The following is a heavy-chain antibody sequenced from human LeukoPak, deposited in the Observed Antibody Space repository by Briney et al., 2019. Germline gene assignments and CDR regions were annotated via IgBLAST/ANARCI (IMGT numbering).Heavy chain of an antibody. Sequence: GASVKVSCKASGYTFTGYYMHWVRQAPGQGLEWMGWINPNSGGTNYAQKFQSRVTMTRDTSISTAYMELSRLRSDDTAVYYCAREIAVADGFDYWGQGTLVTVSS. CDR1: GYTFTGYY. CDR3: AREIAVADGFDY. J-gene: IGHJ4*02. D-gene: IGHD6-19*01. CDR2: INPNSGGT. V-gene: IGHV1-2*02.